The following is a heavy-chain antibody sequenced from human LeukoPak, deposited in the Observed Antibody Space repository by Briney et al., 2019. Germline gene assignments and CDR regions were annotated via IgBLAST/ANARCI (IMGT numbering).Heavy chain of an antibody. J-gene: IGHJ4*02. V-gene: IGHV3-23*01. CDR1: GFTFSSYA. CDR3: AKGYSSGWSFFDY. Sequence: PGGSLRLSCAASGFTFSSYAMSWVGQAPGKGLEWVSAISGSGGSTYYADSVKGRFTISRDNSKNTLYLQMNSLRAEDTAVYYCAKGYSSGWSFFDYWGQGTLVTVSS. CDR2: ISGSGGST. D-gene: IGHD6-19*01.